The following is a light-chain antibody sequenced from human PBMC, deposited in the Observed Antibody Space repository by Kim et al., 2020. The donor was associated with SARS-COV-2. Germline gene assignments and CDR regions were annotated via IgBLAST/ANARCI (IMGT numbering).Light chain of an antibody. Sequence: SVARGQTARITCGGNNIVTKNVHWYQQKPGQAPVLVMYRDTNRPSGIPERFSGSNSGNTATLTISRAQAGDEADYYCQVWDSSTWVFGGGTKVTVL. CDR3: QVWDSSTWV. CDR1: NIVTKN. CDR2: RDT. V-gene: IGLV3-9*01. J-gene: IGLJ3*02.